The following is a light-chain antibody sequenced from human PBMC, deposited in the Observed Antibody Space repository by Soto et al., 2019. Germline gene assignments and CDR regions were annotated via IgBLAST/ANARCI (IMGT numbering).Light chain of an antibody. CDR1: QGITNR. CDR3: QQRSNWPIT. V-gene: IGKV1D-12*01. CDR2: EAS. Sequence: DIQMTQSPSSVSASVGDRVTITCRASQGITNRLAWYQQKPGKAPKLLIYEASSLQSGVPSRISGSGSGTDFTLTISSLQPEDFALYYCQQRSNWPITFGQGTRLEIK. J-gene: IGKJ5*01.